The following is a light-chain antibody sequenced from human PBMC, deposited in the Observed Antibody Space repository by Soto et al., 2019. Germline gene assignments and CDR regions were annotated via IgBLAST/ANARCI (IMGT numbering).Light chain of an antibody. Sequence: QSALTQPASVSGSPGQSITISCTGTRSDVGGYNFDSWYQQHPGKVPKLLIYDVTHRPSGVSNRFSASKSANTASLTISGLQAEDEADYYCSPYTSSNTLVFGGGTKLTVL. CDR2: DVT. CDR1: RSDVGGYNF. J-gene: IGLJ2*01. V-gene: IGLV2-14*01. CDR3: SPYTSSNTLV.